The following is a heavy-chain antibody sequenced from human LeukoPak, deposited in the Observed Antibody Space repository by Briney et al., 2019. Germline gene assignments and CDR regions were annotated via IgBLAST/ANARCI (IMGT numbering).Heavy chain of an antibody. D-gene: IGHD6-19*01. CDR1: GGSFSSYR. Sequence: ASVKVSCKASGGSFSSYRISWVRQAPGQGLEWMGWISAYNGNTNYAQKLQGRVTMTTDTSTSTAYMELRSLRSDDTAVYYCARGPAQWLVHRWFDPWGQGTLVTVSS. CDR3: ARGPAQWLVHRWFDP. J-gene: IGHJ5*02. CDR2: ISAYNGNT. V-gene: IGHV1-18*01.